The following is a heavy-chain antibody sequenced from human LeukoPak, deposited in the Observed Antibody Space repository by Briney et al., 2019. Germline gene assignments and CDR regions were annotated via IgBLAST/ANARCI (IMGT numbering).Heavy chain of an antibody. V-gene: IGHV3-7*04. CDR1: GFPFSTFW. J-gene: IGHJ4*02. Sequence: GGSLRLSCAVSGFPFSTFWMSWVRQAPGKGLEWVANINQDGSEKYYVDSVRGRFAISRDNAKSSLYLQMNSLRPEDTAMYYCTGETYYLDHWGQGALVTVSS. CDR2: INQDGSEK. CDR3: TGETYYLDH.